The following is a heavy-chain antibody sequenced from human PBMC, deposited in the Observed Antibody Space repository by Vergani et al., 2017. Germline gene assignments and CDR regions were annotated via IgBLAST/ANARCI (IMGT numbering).Heavy chain of an antibody. J-gene: IGHJ6*03. D-gene: IGHD2-2*02. CDR2: IIPIFGTA. Sequence: QVQLVQSGAEVKKPGSSVKVSCKASDGTSRGNAISWVRQAPGQGLEWMGGIIPIFGTANYAQKFQGRVTITADESTSTAYMELSSLRSEDTAVYYCARDRDCSSTSCYTSNYYYYMDVWGKGTTVTVSS. CDR1: DGTSRGNA. V-gene: IGHV1-69*01. CDR3: ARDRDCSSTSCYTSNYYYYMDV.